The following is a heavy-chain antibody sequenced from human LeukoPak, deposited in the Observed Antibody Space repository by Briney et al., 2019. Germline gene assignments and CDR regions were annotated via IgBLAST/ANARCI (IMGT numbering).Heavy chain of an antibody. J-gene: IGHJ4*02. CDR1: GFTFSSYD. CDR3: ARVGEGGKGFDY. D-gene: IGHD4-23*01. CDR2: IDTAGYT. Sequence: PGRSLRLSCAASGFTFSSYDMHWVRLTTGKGLEWVSAIDTAGYTYYPGSVKGRFTISRENAKNSLYLQMNSLRAGDTAVYYCARVGEGGKGFDYWGQGTLVTVSS. V-gene: IGHV3-13*01.